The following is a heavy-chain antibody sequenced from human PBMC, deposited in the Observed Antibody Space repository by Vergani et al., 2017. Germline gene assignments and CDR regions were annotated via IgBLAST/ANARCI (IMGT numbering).Heavy chain of an antibody. V-gene: IGHV3-23*01. D-gene: IGHD3-9*01. CDR3: AKDKAAIYDILTGYYDY. CDR2: ISCSGGST. CDR1: GFTFSSYA. J-gene: IGHJ4*02. Sequence: EVQLLESGGGLVQPGGSLRLSCAASGFTFSSYAMSWVRQAPGKGLEWVSAISCSGGSTYYADSVKGRFTISRDNSKNTLYLQMNSLRAEETAVYYGAKDKAAIYDILTGYYDYWGQGTLVTVSS.